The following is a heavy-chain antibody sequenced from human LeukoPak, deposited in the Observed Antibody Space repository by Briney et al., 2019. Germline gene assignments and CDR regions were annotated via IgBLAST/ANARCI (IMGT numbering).Heavy chain of an antibody. CDR1: GGSISSSSDY. Sequence: NPSETLSLTCSVSGGSISSSSDYWGWVRQPPGEGLEWIGSIHYTGSTYYNPSLKSRVTMSLDTPKNQFSLKLSSVTAADTAVYFCAKNVPMMIFGLVRGINWFDPWGQGTLVTVSS. D-gene: IGHD3/OR15-3a*01. J-gene: IGHJ5*02. CDR2: IHYTGST. CDR3: AKNVPMMIFGLVRGINWFDP. V-gene: IGHV4-39*07.